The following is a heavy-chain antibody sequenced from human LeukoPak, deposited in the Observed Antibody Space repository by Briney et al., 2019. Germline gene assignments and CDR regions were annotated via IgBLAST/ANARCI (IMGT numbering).Heavy chain of an antibody. Sequence: SETLSLTCAVYGGSFSGYYWSWIRQPPGKGLEWIGEINHSGSTNYNPSLKSRVTISVDTSKNQFSLKLSSVTAADTAVYYCARGRGRSDCWGQGILVTVSS. CDR3: ARGRGRSDC. D-gene: IGHD3-10*01. V-gene: IGHV4-34*01. J-gene: IGHJ4*02. CDR2: INHSGST. CDR1: GGSFSGYY.